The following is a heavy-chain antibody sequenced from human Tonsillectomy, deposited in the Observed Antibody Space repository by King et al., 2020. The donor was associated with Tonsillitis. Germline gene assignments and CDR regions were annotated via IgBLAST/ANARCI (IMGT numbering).Heavy chain of an antibody. V-gene: IGHV3-21*01. CDR3: ARSPDYYFYYHMDV. J-gene: IGHJ6*03. Sequence: VQLVESGGGLVKPGGSLRLSCAASGFTFMTNIMNWVRQAPGNWLEWVSSMSSMSSFIFYANSVKGRFTISREDAKNSLFLQMSSLRAEDTAVYYCARSPDYYFYYHMDVWGKGTTVTVSS. CDR2: MSSMSSFI. CDR1: GFTFMTNI.